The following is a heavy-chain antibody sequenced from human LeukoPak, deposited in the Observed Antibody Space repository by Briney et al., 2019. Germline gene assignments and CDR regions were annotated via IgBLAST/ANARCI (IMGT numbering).Heavy chain of an antibody. CDR1: GFTFSSYG. Sequence: EGSLRLSCAASGFTFSSYGMHWVRQAPGKGLEWVAVISYDGSNKYYADSVKGRFTISRDNSKNTLYLQMNSLRAEDTAVYYCAKVAHYYGSGSYYEYYFDYWGQGTLVTVSS. CDR3: AKVAHYYGSGSYYEYYFDY. D-gene: IGHD3-10*01. J-gene: IGHJ4*02. V-gene: IGHV3-30*18. CDR2: ISYDGSNK.